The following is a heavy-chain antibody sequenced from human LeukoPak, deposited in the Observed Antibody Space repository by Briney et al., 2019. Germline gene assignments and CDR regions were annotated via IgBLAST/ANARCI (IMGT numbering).Heavy chain of an antibody. CDR2: IVYSGST. CDR3: ASTLTYYYGSESYYIDC. CDR1: GGSISSSSYY. Sequence: PSETLSLTCTVSGGSISSSSYYWGWIRQPPGRGLEWIGSIVYSGSTYYNPSIKSRVTISVDTSKNQFSLKLRSVTAADTAVYYCASTLTYYYGSESYYIDCWGQGTLVTVSS. V-gene: IGHV4-39*01. J-gene: IGHJ4*02. D-gene: IGHD3-10*01.